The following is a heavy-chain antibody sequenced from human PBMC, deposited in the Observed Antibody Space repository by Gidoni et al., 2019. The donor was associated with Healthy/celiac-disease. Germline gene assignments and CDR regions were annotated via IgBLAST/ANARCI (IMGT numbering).Heavy chain of an antibody. V-gene: IGHV4-34*01. J-gene: IGHJ5*02. D-gene: IGHD1-1*01. CDR3: ARGSRGPYNYNWFDP. CDR2: INHSGST. CDR1: GGSFSGYY. Sequence: QVQLQQWGAGLLKPSETLSLTCAVYGGSFSGYYWSWIRQPPGKGLEWIGEINHSGSTNYNPSLKSRVTISVDTSKNQFSLKLSSVTAADTAVYYCARGSRGPYNYNWFDPWGQGTLVTVSS.